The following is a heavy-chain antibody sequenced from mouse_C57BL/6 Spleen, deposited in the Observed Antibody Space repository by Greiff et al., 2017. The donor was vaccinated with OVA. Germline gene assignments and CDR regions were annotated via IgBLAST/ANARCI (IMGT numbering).Heavy chain of an antibody. V-gene: IGHV5-17*01. CDR3: ARRAAQATFDY. CDR2: ISSGSSTI. D-gene: IGHD3-2*02. CDR1: GFTFSDYG. J-gene: IGHJ2*01. Sequence: DVKLVESGGGLVKPGGSLKLSCAASGFTFSDYGMHWVRQAPEKGLEWVAYISSGSSTIYYADTVKGRFTISRVNAKNTLFLQMTSLRSEDTAMYYCARRAAQATFDYWGQGTTLTVSS.